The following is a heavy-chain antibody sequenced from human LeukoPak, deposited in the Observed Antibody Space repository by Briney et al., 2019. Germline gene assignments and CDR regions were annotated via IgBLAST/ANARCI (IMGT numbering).Heavy chain of an antibody. V-gene: IGHV1-69*13. CDR1: GGTFSSYA. D-gene: IGHD3-22*01. J-gene: IGHJ4*02. CDR3: ARTTYYYDSSGYYLGY. Sequence: SVKVSCEASGGTFSSYAISWVRQAPGQGLEWMGGIIPIFGTANYAQKFQGRVTITADESTSTAYMELSSLRSEDTAVYYCARTTYYYDSSGYYLGYWGQGTLVTVSS. CDR2: IIPIFGTA.